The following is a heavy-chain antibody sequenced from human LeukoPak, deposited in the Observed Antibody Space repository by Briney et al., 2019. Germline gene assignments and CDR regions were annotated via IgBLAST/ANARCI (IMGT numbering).Heavy chain of an antibody. Sequence: ASVKVSCKASGYTFTSYGISWVRQAPGQGLEWMGWISAYNGNTNYAQELQGRVTMTTDTSTSTAYMELRSLRSDDTAVYSCARDHSGSWYTPPKYYYYYMDVWGKGTTVTVSS. CDR3: ARDHSGSWYTPPKYYYYYMDV. D-gene: IGHD6-13*01. CDR2: ISAYNGNT. V-gene: IGHV1-18*01. J-gene: IGHJ6*03. CDR1: GYTFTSYG.